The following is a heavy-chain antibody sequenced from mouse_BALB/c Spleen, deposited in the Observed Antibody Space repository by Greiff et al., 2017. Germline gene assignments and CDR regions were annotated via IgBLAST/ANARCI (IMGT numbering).Heavy chain of an antibody. CDR2: IHPGSGGT. CDR1: GYTFTDYE. D-gene: IGHD1-1*01. V-gene: IGHV1-15*01. Sequence: VKLMESGAELVRPGASVKLSCKALGYTFTDYEMHWVKQTPVHGLEWIGAIHPGSGGTAYNQKFKGKATLTADKSSSTAYMELSSLTSEDSAVYYCTVGDYYGSSPWFAYWGQGTLVTVSA. CDR3: TVGDYYGSSPWFAY. J-gene: IGHJ3*01.